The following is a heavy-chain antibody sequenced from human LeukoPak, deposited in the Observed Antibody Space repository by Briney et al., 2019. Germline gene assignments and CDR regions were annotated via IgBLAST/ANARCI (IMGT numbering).Heavy chain of an antibody. CDR3: ARERVRGGSDV. CDR2: IYYSGST. V-gene: IGHV4-59*01. D-gene: IGHD3-10*02. CDR1: GGSISSYY. Sequence: SETLSLTCTVSGGSISSYYWSWIRQPPGKGLEWIGYIYYSGSTNYNPSLKSRVTISVDTSKNQFSLKLSSVTAADTAVYYCARERVRGGSDVWGQGTTVTASS. J-gene: IGHJ6*02.